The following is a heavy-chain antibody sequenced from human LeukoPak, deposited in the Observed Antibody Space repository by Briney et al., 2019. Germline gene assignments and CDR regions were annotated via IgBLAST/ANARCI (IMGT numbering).Heavy chain of an antibody. D-gene: IGHD2-2*02. CDR3: AREWRDCSSTSCYRVPGGYYGMDG. CDR1: GYTFTSYD. CDR2: MNPNSGNT. J-gene: IGHJ6*02. Sequence: ASVTVSFKASGYTFTSYDINWVRQAPGQGHEWIGWMNPNSGNTGYAQKFQGRVTMTRNTSISTAYMELSSLRSEDTAVYYCAREWRDCSSTSCYRVPGGYYGMDGWGQGTTVTVSS. V-gene: IGHV1-8*01.